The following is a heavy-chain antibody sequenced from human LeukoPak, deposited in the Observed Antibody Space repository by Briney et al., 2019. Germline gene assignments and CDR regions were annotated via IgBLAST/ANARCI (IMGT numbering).Heavy chain of an antibody. CDR3: AKDGGLWVSAHWGDS. CDR1: GFTLSSYW. Sequence: GGSLRLSCAASGFTLSSYWMYWVRQAPGKGLVWVSHINSYGSSTSFADSVKGRFTISRDDSKNTLYLQMNSLRAEDTAVYYCAKDGGLWVSAHWGDSWGRGTLVTVSS. CDR2: INSYGSST. V-gene: IGHV3-74*01. J-gene: IGHJ4*02. D-gene: IGHD7-27*01.